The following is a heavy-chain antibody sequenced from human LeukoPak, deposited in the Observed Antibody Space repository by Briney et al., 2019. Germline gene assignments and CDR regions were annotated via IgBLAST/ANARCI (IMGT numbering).Heavy chain of an antibody. J-gene: IGHJ4*02. D-gene: IGHD3-22*01. CDR3: AKNPHYYDSSGYYYPY. V-gene: IGHV3-23*01. CDR1: GFTFSSYA. CDR2: ISGSGGST. Sequence: GGSLRLSCAASGFTFSSYAMSWVRQAPGKGLEWVSAISGSGGSTYYADSVKGRFTISRDNSKNTLYLQVNSLRAEDTAVYYCAKNPHYYDSSGYYYPYWGQGTLVTVSS.